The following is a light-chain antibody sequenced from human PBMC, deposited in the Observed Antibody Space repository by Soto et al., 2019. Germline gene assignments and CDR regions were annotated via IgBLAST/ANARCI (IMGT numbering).Light chain of an antibody. CDR3: QQYGSSRWT. CDR1: QTIKKNY. V-gene: IGKV3-20*01. CDR2: AAS. Sequence: EILLTQCTGSLSLSPGEGTTLSCRTSQTIKKNYLAWYQQQPGQAPRLLIYAASRRATGIPDRFSGGGSGTDFTLTISSLQPDDFAVYYCQQYGSSRWTFGQGTKVDIK. J-gene: IGKJ1*01.